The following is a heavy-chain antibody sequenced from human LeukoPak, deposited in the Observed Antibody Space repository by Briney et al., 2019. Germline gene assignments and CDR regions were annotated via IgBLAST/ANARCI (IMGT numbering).Heavy chain of an antibody. Sequence: SETLSLTCTVSGASISSSNAYWGWIRQPPGKGLEWVGSIYNSGDTYYNPSLKSRVTISLDTSKKQFSLRLSSVTAADTAVYYCARHVASAGDYWGQGTLVTASS. D-gene: IGHD6-13*01. J-gene: IGHJ4*02. CDR2: IYNSGDT. CDR1: GASISSSNAY. CDR3: ARHVASAGDY. V-gene: IGHV4-39*01.